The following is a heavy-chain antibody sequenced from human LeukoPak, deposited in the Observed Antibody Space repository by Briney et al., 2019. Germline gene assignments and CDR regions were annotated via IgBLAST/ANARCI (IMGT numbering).Heavy chain of an antibody. Sequence: GGPLRLSCAASGFTFDDYAMHWVRQAPGKGLEWVSGISWNSGSIGYADSVKGRFTISRDNSKNTLYLQMNSLRAEDTAVYYCAKGIVATPIDYWGQGTLVTVSS. CDR1: GFTFDDYA. CDR3: AKGIVATPIDY. J-gene: IGHJ4*02. CDR2: ISWNSGSI. V-gene: IGHV3-9*01. D-gene: IGHD5-12*01.